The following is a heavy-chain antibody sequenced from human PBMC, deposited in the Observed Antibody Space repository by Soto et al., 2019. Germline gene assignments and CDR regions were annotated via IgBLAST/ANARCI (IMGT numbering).Heavy chain of an antibody. D-gene: IGHD3-22*01. CDR2: ISFDGNNK. CDR1: GFTFSNYG. J-gene: IGHJ5*02. CDR3: VKPKEHFYDSSPGET. Sequence: GGSLRLSXAASGFTFSNYGMHWVRQAPGKGLEWVAIISFDGNNKYYSDSVKGRFTISRDNSKNMVFLQMNSLRPEDTAVYYCVKPKEHFYDSSPGETWGQGTPVTVSS. V-gene: IGHV3-30*18.